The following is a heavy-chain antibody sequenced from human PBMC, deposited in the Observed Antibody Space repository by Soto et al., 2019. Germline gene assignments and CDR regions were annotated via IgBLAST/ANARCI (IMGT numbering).Heavy chain of an antibody. CDR1: GFTFSDYY. CDR2: ISISGGTI. CDR3: ARERARVFDS. V-gene: IGHV3-11*01. Sequence: GGSLRLSCAASGFTFSDYYMSWIRQAPGKGLEWLSYISISGGTIYYADSVKGRFSISRDNAKNSLYLQLSSLRAEDTAVYFCARERARVFDSWGQGSLFTVPS. J-gene: IGHJ5*01.